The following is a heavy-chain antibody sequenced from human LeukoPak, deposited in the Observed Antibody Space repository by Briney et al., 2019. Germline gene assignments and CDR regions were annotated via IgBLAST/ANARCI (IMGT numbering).Heavy chain of an antibody. CDR1: GFTFDDYT. CDR2: ISWDGGST. D-gene: IGHD5-12*01. Sequence: GGSLRLSCAAPGFTFDDYTMHWVRHAPGKGLEWVSLISWDGGSTYYADSVKGRFTISRDNSKNSLYLQMNSLRAEDTAVYYCARGDYDYFWFDPWGQGTLVTVSS. J-gene: IGHJ5*02. CDR3: ARGDYDYFWFDP. V-gene: IGHV3-43*01.